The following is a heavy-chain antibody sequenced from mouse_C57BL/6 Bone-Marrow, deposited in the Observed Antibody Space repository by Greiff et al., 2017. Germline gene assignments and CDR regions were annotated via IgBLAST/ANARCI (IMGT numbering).Heavy chain of an antibody. Sequence: EVMLVESEGGLVQPGSSMKLSCTASGFTFSDYYMAWVRQVPEKGLEWVANINYYGSSTYYLDSLKSRFIISRDNAKNILYLQMSSLKSEDTATYYCAREGPYLDYWGQGTTLTVSS. J-gene: IGHJ2*01. CDR2: INYYGSST. CDR1: GFTFSDYY. CDR3: AREGPYLDY. V-gene: IGHV5-16*01.